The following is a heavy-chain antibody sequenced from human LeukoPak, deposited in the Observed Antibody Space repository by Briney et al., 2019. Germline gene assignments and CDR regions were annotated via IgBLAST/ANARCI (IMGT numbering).Heavy chain of an antibody. CDR2: INPNSGGT. CDR3: ARDWAYCGGDCYPLNWFDP. D-gene: IGHD2-21*02. J-gene: IGHJ5*02. CDR1: GYTFTSYY. Sequence: ASVKVSCKASGYTFTSYYMHWVRQAPGQGLEWMGWINPNSGGTNYAQKFQGRVTMTRDTSISTAYMELSRLRSDDTAVYYCARDWAYCGGDCYPLNWFDPWGQGTLVTVSS. V-gene: IGHV1-2*02.